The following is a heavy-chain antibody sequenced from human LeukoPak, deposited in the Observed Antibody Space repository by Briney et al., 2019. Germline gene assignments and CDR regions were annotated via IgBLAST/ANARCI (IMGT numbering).Heavy chain of an antibody. CDR3: AKASGSGTYYKSPFDY. CDR2: ISGSGGST. CDR1: EFTFSTYA. Sequence: GGSPRLSCAASEFTFSTYAMSWVRQAPGKGLEWVSAISGSGGSTYYADSVKGRFTISRDNSKNTLYLQMNSLRAEDTAVYYCAKASGSGTYYKSPFDYWGQGTLVTVSS. D-gene: IGHD3-10*01. V-gene: IGHV3-23*01. J-gene: IGHJ4*02.